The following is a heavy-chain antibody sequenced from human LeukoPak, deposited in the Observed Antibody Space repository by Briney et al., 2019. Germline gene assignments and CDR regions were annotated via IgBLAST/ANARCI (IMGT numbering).Heavy chain of an antibody. J-gene: IGHJ5*02. CDR2: ISAYNGNT. V-gene: IGHV1-18*01. CDR3: ARGGDCSSTSCYEGDSGNWFDP. D-gene: IGHD2-2*01. CDR1: GYTFTSYG. Sequence: ASVKVSCKASGYTFTSYGISWVRQAPGQGLEWMGWISAYNGNTNYAQKLQGRVTMTTDASTSTAYMELRSLRSDDTAVYYCARGGDCSSTSCYEGDSGNWFDPWGQGTLVTVSS.